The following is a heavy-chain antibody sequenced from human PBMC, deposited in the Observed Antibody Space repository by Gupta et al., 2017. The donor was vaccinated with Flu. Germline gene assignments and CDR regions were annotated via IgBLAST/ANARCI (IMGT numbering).Heavy chain of an antibody. D-gene: IGHD1-26*01. J-gene: IGHJ4*02. CDR1: FSSFA. Sequence: FSSFAMSWVHQAPGRGLEWVSGISGSGANTYYADSVKGRFTISRDNSNNSLFLQMNSLRAEDTAVYYCAKDQAPLVGASDYWGQGTLVTVSS. CDR2: ISGSGANT. CDR3: AKDQAPLVGASDY. V-gene: IGHV3-23*01.